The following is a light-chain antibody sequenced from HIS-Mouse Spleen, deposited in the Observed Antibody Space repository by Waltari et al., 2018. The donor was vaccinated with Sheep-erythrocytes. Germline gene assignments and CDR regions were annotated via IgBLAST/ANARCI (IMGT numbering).Light chain of an antibody. J-gene: IGKJ1*01. V-gene: IGKV2-28*01. CDR3: MQALQTPRT. CDR2: LGS. Sequence: DIVMTQSPLSLPVTPGEPSSISCSASQILLHSNGYNSLDWYLQKPGQSPQLLIYLGSNRASGVPDRFSGSGSGTDFTLKISRVEAEDVGVYYCMQALQTPRTFGQGTKVEIK. CDR1: QILLHSNGYNS.